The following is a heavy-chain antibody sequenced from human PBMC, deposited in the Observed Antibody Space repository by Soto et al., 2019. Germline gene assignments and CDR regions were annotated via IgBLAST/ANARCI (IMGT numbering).Heavy chain of an antibody. CDR1: GFTFIFYA. CDR3: ARQAKIGDRSQFYFDS. CDR2: ISYNGRNK. Sequence: TGGSLRLSCTASGFTFIFYAMHWVRQAPGKGLEWVAVISYNGRNKHYVDSVKGRFTISRDNSQDTLYLQMDSLRPDDTAVYYCARQAKIGDRSQFYFDSWGQGTLVTVSS. J-gene: IGHJ4*02. V-gene: IGHV3-30*04. D-gene: IGHD3-16*01.